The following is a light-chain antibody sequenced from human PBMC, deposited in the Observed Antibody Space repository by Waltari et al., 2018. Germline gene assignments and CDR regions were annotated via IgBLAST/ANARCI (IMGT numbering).Light chain of an antibody. CDR1: SSNIGAGYD. V-gene: IGLV1-40*01. J-gene: IGLJ3*02. CDR3: QSYDSSLSGSV. CDR2: GNS. Sequence: QSVLTQPPSVSGAPGQRVTISCTGSSSNIGAGYDVHWYQQIPGTAPKLLIYGNSNRPSGVPHRCSCSKSGTSASLAITGLQAEDEADYYCQSYDSSLSGSVFGGGTKLTVL.